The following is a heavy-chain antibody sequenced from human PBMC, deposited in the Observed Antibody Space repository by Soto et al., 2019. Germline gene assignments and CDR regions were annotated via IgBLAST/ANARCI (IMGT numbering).Heavy chain of an antibody. CDR3: ARGRFLEWPLWFDP. CDR1: GYTFTSYD. V-gene: IGHV1-8*01. CDR2: MNPNSGNT. J-gene: IGHJ5*02. Sequence: QVQLVQSGAEVKKPGASVKVSCKASGYTFTSYDINWVRQATGQGLEWMGWMNPNSGNTGYAQKFQGRVTMTRNTSISTAYMELGSLRSEDTAVYYCARGRFLEWPLWFDPWGQGTLVTVSS. D-gene: IGHD3-3*01.